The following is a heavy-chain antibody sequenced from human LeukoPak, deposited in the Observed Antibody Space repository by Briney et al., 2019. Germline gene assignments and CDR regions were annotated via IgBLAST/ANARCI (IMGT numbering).Heavy chain of an antibody. CDR1: GGSISSSSYY. J-gene: IGHJ6*03. CDR2: IYYSGST. V-gene: IGHV4-61*05. Sequence: SETLSLTCTVSGGSISSSSYYWGWIRQPPGKGLEWIGYIYYSGSTNYNPSLKSRVTMSIDTSKNQFSLKLSSVTAADTAVYYCARGRGGSGSYEYYHYVDVGEKGTTVTISS. D-gene: IGHD1-26*01. CDR3: ARGRGGSGSYEYYHYVDV.